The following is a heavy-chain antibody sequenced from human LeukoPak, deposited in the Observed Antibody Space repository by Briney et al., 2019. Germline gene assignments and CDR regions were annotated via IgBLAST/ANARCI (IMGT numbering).Heavy chain of an antibody. D-gene: IGHD3-10*01. Sequence: ASVKVSCKASGYTFTGYYMHWGRQAPGQGLEWMGWINPNSGGTNYAQKFQGRVTMTRDTSISTAYMELSRLRSDDTAVYYCARGLVRGVIVGYYGMDVWGQGTTVTASS. CDR1: GYTFTGYY. J-gene: IGHJ6*02. CDR2: INPNSGGT. V-gene: IGHV1-2*02. CDR3: ARGLVRGVIVGYYGMDV.